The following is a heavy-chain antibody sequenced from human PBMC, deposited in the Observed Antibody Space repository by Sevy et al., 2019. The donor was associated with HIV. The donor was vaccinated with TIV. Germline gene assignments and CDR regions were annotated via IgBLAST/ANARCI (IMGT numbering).Heavy chain of an antibody. V-gene: IGHV1-2*02. CDR1: GYTFTGYY. J-gene: IGHJ4*02. CDR2: INPNSGAT. CDR3: AREGGGSSSWFAFDY. Sequence: ASVKVSCKTSGYTFTGYYMHWVRQAPGQGLEWMGWINPNSGATNYAQLFQDRVTMTRDTSIDTAYMELTRLRSDDTAVYHCAREGGGSSSWFAFDYWGQATLVTVSS. D-gene: IGHD6-13*01.